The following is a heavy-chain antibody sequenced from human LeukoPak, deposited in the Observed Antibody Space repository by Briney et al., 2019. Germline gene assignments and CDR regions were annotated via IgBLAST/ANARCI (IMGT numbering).Heavy chain of an antibody. D-gene: IGHD2-15*01. V-gene: IGHV4-39*01. CDR3: ARHSRNCSGGYCYLYY. CDR1: GGSISSDSYY. J-gene: IGHJ4*02. CDR2: IYSRGIS. Sequence: SETLSLTCAVSGGSISSDSYYWGWIRQPPGKGLEWIGRIYSRGISYYNPSLKSRVTISVDTSKNQFSLQLTSVTAAAAAAYYCARHSRNCSGGYCYLYYWGQGTLVTVSS.